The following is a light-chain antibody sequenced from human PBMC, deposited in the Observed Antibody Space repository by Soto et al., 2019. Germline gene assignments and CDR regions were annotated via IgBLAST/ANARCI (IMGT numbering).Light chain of an antibody. V-gene: IGKV1-12*01. J-gene: IGKJ2*01. CDR1: QGISSW. CDR3: LQSDSFPHT. Sequence: DIQMTQSPSSVSASVGDRVTLTCRASQGISSWLAWYQQKPGKAPKLLIYASSSLQSGVPSRFSGSGSGTHFTLTISSLQPKDSATYYCLQSDSFPHTFGQGTKLEIK. CDR2: ASS.